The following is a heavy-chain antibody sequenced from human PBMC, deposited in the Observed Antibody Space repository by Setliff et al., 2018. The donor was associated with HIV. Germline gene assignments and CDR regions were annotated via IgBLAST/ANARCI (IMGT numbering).Heavy chain of an antibody. CDR3: ARDPRYTSVWFRNGGVDF. Sequence: ASVKVSCKASGYTFSSYGISWVRQAPGQGLEWVGWVSNEGDTNYAQRYQDRVTLTTDTTTTTAYMELRGLRSDDTAVYYCARDPRYTSVWFRNGGVDFWGQGTLVTVSS. CDR1: GYTFSSYG. D-gene: IGHD6-19*01. CDR2: VSNEGDT. V-gene: IGHV1-18*01. J-gene: IGHJ4*02.